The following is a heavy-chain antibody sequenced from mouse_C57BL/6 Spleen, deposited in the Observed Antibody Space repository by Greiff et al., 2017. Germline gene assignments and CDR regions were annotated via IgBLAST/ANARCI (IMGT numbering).Heavy chain of an antibody. V-gene: IGHV1-19*01. CDR2: INPYNGGT. CDR1: GYTFTDYY. Sequence: EVQLQQSGPVLVKPGASVKMSCKASGYTFTDYYMNWVKQSHGKSLEWIGVINPYNGGTSYNQKFKGKATLTVDKSSSTAYMELNSLTSEDTAVYYCARSIDGYYFDYWGQGTTLTVSS. J-gene: IGHJ2*01. D-gene: IGHD2-3*01. CDR3: ARSIDGYYFDY.